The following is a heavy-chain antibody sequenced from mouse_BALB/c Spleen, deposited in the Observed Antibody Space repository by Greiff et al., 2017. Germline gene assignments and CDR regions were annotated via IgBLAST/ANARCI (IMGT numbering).Heavy chain of an antibody. V-gene: IGHV4-1*02. J-gene: IGHJ3*01. CDR2: INPDSSTI. Sequence: EVQLVESGGGLVQPGGSLKLSCAASGFAFTRYWMSWVRQAPGKGLEWIGEINPDSSTINYTPSLKDKFIISRDNAKNTLYLQMSKVRSEDTALYYCARDSSGYSAWFAYWGQGTLVTVSA. CDR1: GFAFTRYW. D-gene: IGHD3-2*01. CDR3: ARDSSGYSAWFAY.